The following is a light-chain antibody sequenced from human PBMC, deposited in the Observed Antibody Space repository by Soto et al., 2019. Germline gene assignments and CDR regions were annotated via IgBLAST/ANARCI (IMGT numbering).Light chain of an antibody. CDR1: QDISNF. V-gene: IGKV1-33*01. CDR2: DAS. Sequence: IHMTQYPSSLSSSEGDRITVTCQASQDISNFLNWYQYKPGEAPKLLIFDASYLATGVPSRFSGGGFGTDFTFTISSLQPEDNATYYCQQHDSLPWTFGQGTKVDVK. CDR3: QQHDSLPWT. J-gene: IGKJ1*01.